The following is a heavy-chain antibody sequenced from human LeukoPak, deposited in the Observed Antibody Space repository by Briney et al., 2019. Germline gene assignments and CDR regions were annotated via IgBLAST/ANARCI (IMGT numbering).Heavy chain of an antibody. J-gene: IGHJ4*02. V-gene: IGHV4-4*07. CDR3: AREDTAMEYYFDY. Sequence: SQTLSLTRTVSVGSINSYYWSWIPHPAGKGLEWIGRIYTSGSTNYNPSLKSRVTMSVDTSKNQFSLKLSSVTAADTAVYYCAREDTAMEYYFDYWGQGTLVTVSS. CDR2: IYTSGST. CDR1: VGSINSYY. D-gene: IGHD5-18*01.